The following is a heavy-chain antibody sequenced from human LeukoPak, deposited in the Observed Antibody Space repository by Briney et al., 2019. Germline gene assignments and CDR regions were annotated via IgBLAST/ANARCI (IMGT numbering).Heavy chain of an antibody. D-gene: IGHD5-24*01. Sequence: SETLSLTCTVSGGSISSSSAYWGWIRQPPGKGLEWIGSIYYSKNTYYNPSLKSRVTISADTSKNQFSLTLGSVSATDTAVYYCVRDRERAFDIWGQGTMVTVSS. CDR1: GGSISSSSAY. V-gene: IGHV4-39*02. CDR2: IYYSKNT. CDR3: VRDRERAFDI. J-gene: IGHJ3*02.